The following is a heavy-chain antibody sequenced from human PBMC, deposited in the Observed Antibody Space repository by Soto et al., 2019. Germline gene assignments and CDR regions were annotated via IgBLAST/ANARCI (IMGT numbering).Heavy chain of an antibody. D-gene: IGHD2-15*01. CDR1: GFSFSTFD. CDR2: IRGSDGTT. V-gene: IGHV3-23*01. CDR3: APHVSCSGGSCQYDAFAI. J-gene: IGHJ3*02. Sequence: GGSLRLSCEASGFSFSTFDMSWVRQAPGKGLQCVSFIRGSDGTTYYADSVRGRFAMSRDTSENTLYLQMNSLGAEDTAAYYCAPHVSCSGGSCQYDAFAIRGQGTMVTVSS.